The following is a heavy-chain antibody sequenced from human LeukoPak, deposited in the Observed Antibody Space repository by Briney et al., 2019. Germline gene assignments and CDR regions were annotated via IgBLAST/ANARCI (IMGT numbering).Heavy chain of an antibody. CDR1: GFTFSGYR. Sequence: GGSLRLSCAASGFTFSGYRMHWVRHPPGKGLEWGSHINTDVTITNYADSVRGRFTISRDDAKNTLYLQMNSLRAEDTAVYYCARGAGVGSYSDIDYWGQGTLVPVSS. CDR2: INTDVTIT. D-gene: IGHD4-17*01. J-gene: IGHJ4*02. V-gene: IGHV3-74*01. CDR3: ARGAGVGSYSDIDY.